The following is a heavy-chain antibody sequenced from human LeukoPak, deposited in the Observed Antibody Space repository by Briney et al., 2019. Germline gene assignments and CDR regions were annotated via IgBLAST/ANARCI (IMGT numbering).Heavy chain of an antibody. CDR3: ATGVLPPVGGIDY. D-gene: IGHD3-10*01. J-gene: IGHJ4*02. CDR1: GYTLTELS. V-gene: IGHV1-24*01. CDR2: FDPEDGET. Sequence: EASVKVSFTVSGYTLTELSMHWVRQAPGKGLEWMGGFDPEDGETIYAQKFQGRVTMTEDTSTDTAYMELSSLRSEDTAVYYCATGVLPPVGGIDYWGQGTLVTVSS.